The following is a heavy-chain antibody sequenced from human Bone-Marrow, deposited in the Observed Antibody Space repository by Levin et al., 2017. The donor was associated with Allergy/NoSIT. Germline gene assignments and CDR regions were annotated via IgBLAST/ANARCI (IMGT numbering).Heavy chain of an antibody. D-gene: IGHD1-26*01. CDR1: GFTFSAFG. Sequence: GESLKISCAASGFTFSAFGMHWVRQPPGRGLEWVAVISYDGGHKFYADSVKGRFTISRDNSKNTHYLQMNSLRAEDTAVYYCTRDIGQPDSYDYYFYGMDVWGQGTTVTVSS. J-gene: IGHJ6*02. CDR2: ISYDGGHK. CDR3: TRDIGQPDSYDYYFYGMDV. V-gene: IGHV3-33*01.